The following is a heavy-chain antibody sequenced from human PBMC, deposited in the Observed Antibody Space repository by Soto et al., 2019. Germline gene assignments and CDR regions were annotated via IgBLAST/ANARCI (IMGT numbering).Heavy chain of an antibody. CDR3: AKSRVFIGAIVTLLDS. J-gene: IGHJ4*02. V-gene: IGHV3-23*01. Sequence: PGGSLRLSCAASGFSFTNYVMTWVRQPPGKGLEWVSAMDPSGGGTYYADSVKGRFTISRDDSRNTLYLQMNGLRAEDTALYYCAKSRVFIGAIVTLLDSWGQGTQVTVSS. CDR2: MDPSGGGT. D-gene: IGHD3-16*02. CDR1: GFSFTNYV.